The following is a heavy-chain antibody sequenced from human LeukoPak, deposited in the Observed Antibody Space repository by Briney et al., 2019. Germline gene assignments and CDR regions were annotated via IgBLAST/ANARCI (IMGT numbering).Heavy chain of an antibody. J-gene: IGHJ4*02. CDR2: IYTSGST. CDR1: GGSISSYY. CDR3: ARGRRFLEWLLYRYGEGFDY. Sequence: SETLSLTCTVSGGSISSYYWSWLRQPAGKGLEWLGRIYTSGSTNYNPSLKSRVTMSVDTSKNQFSLKLSSVTAADTAVYYCARGRRFLEWLLYRYGEGFDYWGQGTLVTVSS. V-gene: IGHV4-4*07. D-gene: IGHD3-3*01.